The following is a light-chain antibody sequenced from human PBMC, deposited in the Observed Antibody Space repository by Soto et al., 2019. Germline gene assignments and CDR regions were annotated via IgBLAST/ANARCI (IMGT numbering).Light chain of an antibody. CDR2: LEGSGSY. Sequence: QAVVTQSSSASASLGSSVKLTCTLSSGHSSYIIAWHQQQPGKAPRYLMKLEGSGSYNKGSRVPDRFSGSSSGADRYLTISNLQFEDDADYYCETWVSNTGRVFGGGTKLTVL. CDR3: ETWVSNTGRV. J-gene: IGLJ3*02. V-gene: IGLV4-60*02. CDR1: SGHSSYI.